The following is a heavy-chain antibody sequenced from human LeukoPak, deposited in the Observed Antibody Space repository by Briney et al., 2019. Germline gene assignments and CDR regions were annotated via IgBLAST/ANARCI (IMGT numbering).Heavy chain of an antibody. CDR2: ISYDGSNK. CDR3: ARSGSYQNFDY. V-gene: IGHV3-30*19. CDR1: GFIFSSYG. Sequence: GGSLRLSCAASGFIFSSYGMHWVRQAPGKGLEWVAVISYDGSNKYYADSVKGRFTISRDNSKNTLYLQMNSLRAEDTAVYYCARSGSYQNFDYWGQGTLVTVSS. D-gene: IGHD1-26*01. J-gene: IGHJ4*02.